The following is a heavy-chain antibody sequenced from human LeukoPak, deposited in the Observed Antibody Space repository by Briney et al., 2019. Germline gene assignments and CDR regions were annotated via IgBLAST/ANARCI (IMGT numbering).Heavy chain of an antibody. J-gene: IGHJ5*02. Sequence: SETLSLTCAVYGGSFSGYYWSWIRQPPGKGLEWIGEINHSGSTNYNPSLKSRVTISVDPSKNQFSLKLSSVTAADTAVYYCARGTRYYGSGSYRHWFDPWGQGTLVTVSS. CDR1: GGSFSGYY. D-gene: IGHD3-10*01. CDR3: ARGTRYYGSGSYRHWFDP. V-gene: IGHV4-34*01. CDR2: INHSGST.